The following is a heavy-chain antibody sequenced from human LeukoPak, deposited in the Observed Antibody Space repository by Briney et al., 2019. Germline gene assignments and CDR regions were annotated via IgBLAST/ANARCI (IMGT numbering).Heavy chain of an antibody. Sequence: ASVKVSCKASGYTFTSYGISWVRQAPGQGLEWMGWISAYNGNTNYAQKLQGRVTMTTDTSTSTAYMELRSLRSDDTAVYYCARGLRFLEPPQYYMDVWGKGTTVTVSS. CDR1: GYTFTSYG. CDR3: ARGLRFLEPPQYYMDV. V-gene: IGHV1-18*01. D-gene: IGHD3-3*01. CDR2: ISAYNGNT. J-gene: IGHJ6*03.